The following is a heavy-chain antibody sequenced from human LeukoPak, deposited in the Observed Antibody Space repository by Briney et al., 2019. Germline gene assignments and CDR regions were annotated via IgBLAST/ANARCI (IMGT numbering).Heavy chain of an antibody. D-gene: IGHD2-15*01. CDR1: GGSISSYY. CDR3: ARRYCSGGSCYSERGAFDI. CDR2: IHYSWST. Sequence: SETLSLTCTVSGGSISSYYWSWIRQAPGKGLEWIGYIHYSWSTTYSPSLKIRVTISVDTSKNQFSLKLSSVTAADTAVYYCARRYCSGGSCYSERGAFDIWGQGTMVTVSS. V-gene: IGHV4-59*12. J-gene: IGHJ3*02.